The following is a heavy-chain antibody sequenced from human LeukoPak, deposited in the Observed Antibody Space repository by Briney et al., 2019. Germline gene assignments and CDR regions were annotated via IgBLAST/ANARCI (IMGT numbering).Heavy chain of an antibody. Sequence: SVKVSCKASGGTFSSYAISWVRQAPGQGLEWMGGIIPIFGTANYAQKFQGRVTITADESTSTAYMELSSLRSEDTAVYYCARRAVAGPSYYGMDVWGQGTTVTVSS. CDR3: ARRAVAGPSYYGMDV. D-gene: IGHD6-19*01. V-gene: IGHV1-69*13. CDR1: GGTFSSYA. CDR2: IIPIFGTA. J-gene: IGHJ6*02.